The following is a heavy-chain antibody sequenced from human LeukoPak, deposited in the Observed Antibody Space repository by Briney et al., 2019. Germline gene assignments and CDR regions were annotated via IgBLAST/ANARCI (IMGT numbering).Heavy chain of an antibody. D-gene: IGHD2-2*02. CDR1: GGSISSYY. CDR3: ARESIVVVPAAIREDYYYYYMDV. Sequence: SETLSLTCTVSGGSISSYYWSWIRQPAGKGLEWIGRIYTSGSTNYNPSLKSRVTMSVDTSKNQFSLKLSSVTAADTAVYYCARESIVVVPAAIREDYYYYYMDVWGKGTMVTVSS. J-gene: IGHJ6*03. CDR2: IYTSGST. V-gene: IGHV4-4*07.